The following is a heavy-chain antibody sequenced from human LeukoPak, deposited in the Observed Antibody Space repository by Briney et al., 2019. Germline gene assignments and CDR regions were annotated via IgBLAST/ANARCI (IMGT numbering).Heavy chain of an antibody. CDR1: GGSISSYY. J-gene: IGHJ4*02. CDR2: IYTSGST. CDR3: ASSGTLAPPAY. D-gene: IGHD1-1*01. V-gene: IGHV4-4*07. Sequence: SETLSLTCTVSGGSISSYYWRWIRQPAGKGLEWIGRIYTSGSTNYNPSLKSRVTMSVDTSKNQFSLKLSSVTAADTAVYYCASSGTLAPPAYWGQGTLVTVSS.